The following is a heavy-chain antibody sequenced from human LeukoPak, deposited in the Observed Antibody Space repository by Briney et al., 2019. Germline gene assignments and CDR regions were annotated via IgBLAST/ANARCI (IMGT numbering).Heavy chain of an antibody. V-gene: IGHV3-21*01. CDR2: ISSSSSYI. CDR3: AITPVVPAAMVDY. CDR1: GFTFSSYS. J-gene: IGHJ4*02. Sequence: PGGSLRLSCAASGFTFSSYSMNWVRQAPGKGLEWVSSISSSSSYIYYADSVKGRFTISRDNAKNSLYLQMSSLRAEDTAVYYCAITPVVPAAMVDYWGQGTLVTVSS. D-gene: IGHD2-2*01.